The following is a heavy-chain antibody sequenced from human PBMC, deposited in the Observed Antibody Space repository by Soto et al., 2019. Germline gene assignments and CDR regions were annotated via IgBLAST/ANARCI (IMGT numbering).Heavy chain of an antibody. CDR1: GFPFSSYA. Sequence: GGSHRLSSTAAGFPFSSYARSWVRQAPGKGLEWVPGISGSGGSTSVADSVKGRFTISRDNSKNTLYLQMNSLRAEDTAVYYCTKDRYCSSTSCYAGYYWGQGTLVTVSS. V-gene: IGHV3-23*01. D-gene: IGHD2-2*01. CDR3: TKDRYCSSTSCYAGYY. CDR2: ISGSGGST. J-gene: IGHJ4*02.